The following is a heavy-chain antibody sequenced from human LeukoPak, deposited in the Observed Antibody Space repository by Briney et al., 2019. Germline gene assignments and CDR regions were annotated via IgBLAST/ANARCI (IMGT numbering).Heavy chain of an antibody. J-gene: IGHJ6*03. D-gene: IGHD5-24*01. CDR3: ASSSPVQYAIEDYYYYMDV. CDR1: GGTFNSYA. CDR2: IIPIFGTA. V-gene: IGHV1-69*06. Sequence: ASVKVSCKASGGTFNSYAITWVRQAPGEGLEWMGGIIPIFGTANYAEKFQGRVTITADKSTRTTYMALSSLRSEDTAVYYCASSSPVQYAIEDYYYYMDVWGKGTTVTVSS.